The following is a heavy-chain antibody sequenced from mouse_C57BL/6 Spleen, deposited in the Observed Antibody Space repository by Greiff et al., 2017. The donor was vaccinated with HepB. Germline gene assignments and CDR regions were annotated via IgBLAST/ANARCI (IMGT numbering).Heavy chain of an antibody. Sequence: VQLQQSGPELVKPGASVKISCKASGYAFSSSWMNWVKQRPGKGLEWIGRIYPGDGDTNYNGKFKGKATLTADKSSSTAYMQLSSLTSEDSAVYFWARAGIYYGNYEAMDYWGQGTSVTVSS. V-gene: IGHV1-82*01. D-gene: IGHD2-1*01. J-gene: IGHJ4*01. CDR2: IYPGDGDT. CDR3: ARAGIYYGNYEAMDY. CDR1: GYAFSSSW.